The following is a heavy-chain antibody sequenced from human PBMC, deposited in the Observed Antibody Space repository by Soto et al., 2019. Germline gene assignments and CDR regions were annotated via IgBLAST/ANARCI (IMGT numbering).Heavy chain of an antibody. CDR3: ARDIPSIPGESL. CDR1: GFTFRSYS. V-gene: IGHV3-21*01. CDR2: ISSSSSYI. Sequence: PGGSQRLSCAASGFTFRSYSRNWVRQAPEKGLEWVSSISSSSSYIYYADSVKGRFTTSRDNATNSLYLQMNSLRAEDTAVYYGARDIPSIPGESLWGQGTLVTVAS. D-gene: IGHD2-21*01. J-gene: IGHJ4*02.